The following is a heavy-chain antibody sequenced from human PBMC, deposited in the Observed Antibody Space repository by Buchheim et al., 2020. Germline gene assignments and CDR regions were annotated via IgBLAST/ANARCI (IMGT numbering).Heavy chain of an antibody. J-gene: IGHJ6*02. V-gene: IGHV3-48*03. CDR2: ISSSGSTI. CDR1: GFTFSSYE. D-gene: IGHD6-13*01. Sequence: EVQLVESGGGLVQPGGSLRLSCAASGFTFSSYEINWVRQAPGKGLEWVSYISSSGSTIYYADSVKGRFTIYRDNAKNSLYLQMNSLRAEDTAVYYCARPYTSTSYYYYYYGMDVWGQGTT. CDR3: ARPYTSTSYYYYYYGMDV.